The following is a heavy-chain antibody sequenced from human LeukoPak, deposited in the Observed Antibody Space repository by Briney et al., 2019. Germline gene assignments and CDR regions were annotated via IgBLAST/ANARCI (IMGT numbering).Heavy chain of an antibody. J-gene: IGHJ5*02. D-gene: IGHD1-14*01. CDR1: GGSISSYY. Sequence: SETLSLTCTVSGGSISSYYWSWIRQPPGKGLEWIGYIYYSGSTNYNPSLKSRVTISVDTSKNQFSLKLSSVTAADTAVYYCARHDNYPGFGRGFDPWGQGFLVTVTS. CDR2: IYYSGST. CDR3: ARHDNYPGFGRGFDP. V-gene: IGHV4-59*08.